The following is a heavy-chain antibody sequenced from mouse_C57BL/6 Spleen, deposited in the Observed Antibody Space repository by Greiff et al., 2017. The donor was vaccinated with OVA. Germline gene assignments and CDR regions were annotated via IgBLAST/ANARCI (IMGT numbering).Heavy chain of an antibody. CDR3: ARSDSTFFAY. Sequence: VKLVESGAELVKPGASVKISCKASGYAFSSYWMNWVKQRPGKGLEWIGQIYPGDGDTNYNGKFKGKGTLTADKSSSTAYMQLSSLTSEDSAVYFCARSDSTFFAYWGQGTLVTVSA. CDR2: IYPGDGDT. J-gene: IGHJ3*01. V-gene: IGHV1-80*01. CDR1: GYAFSSYW.